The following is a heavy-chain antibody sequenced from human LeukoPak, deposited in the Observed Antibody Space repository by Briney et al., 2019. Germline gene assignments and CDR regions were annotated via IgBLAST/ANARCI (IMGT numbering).Heavy chain of an antibody. J-gene: IGHJ4*02. CDR1: GYRFSDYY. Sequence: ASVKVSCKASGYRFSDYYVHWVRQAPGQGLEWLGWINPKSGAADYAQQFRGRVTTTRDTSINTDYMEMKRVTSDDTAVYYCARGAEAETSPLDFWGQGTLVIVS. V-gene: IGHV1-2*02. CDR2: INPKSGAA. CDR3: ARGAEAETSPLDF. D-gene: IGHD6-13*01.